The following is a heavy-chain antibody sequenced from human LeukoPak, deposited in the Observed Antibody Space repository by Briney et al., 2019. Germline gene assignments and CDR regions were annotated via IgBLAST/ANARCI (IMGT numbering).Heavy chain of an antibody. CDR3: ARDQNNTVFDY. CDR1: GGSINSFY. V-gene: IGHV4-59*12. J-gene: IGHJ4*02. D-gene: IGHD4-17*01. Sequence: SQTLSLTCTVSGGSINSFYWNWIRQPPGKEPEWVGYIYHSGSTNYNPSLKSRLTISLDTPKNQFSLKLSSVTAADTAVYYCARDQNNTVFDYWGQGTLVTVSS. CDR2: IYHSGST.